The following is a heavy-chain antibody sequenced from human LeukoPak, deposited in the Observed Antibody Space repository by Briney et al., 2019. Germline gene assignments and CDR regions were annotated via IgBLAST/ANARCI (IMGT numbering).Heavy chain of an antibody. V-gene: IGHV3-21*01. J-gene: IGHJ5*02. CDR2: ISSSSSYI. CDR3: ARDRLTGTYNCLDR. CDR1: GFTFSSYN. D-gene: IGHD7-27*01. Sequence: GGSLRLSCAASGFTFSSYNMNWVRQAPGKGLEWVSSISSSSSYIYYADSVKGRFTISRDNAKNSLYLQMNSLTAEDTAVYYCARDRLTGTYNCLDRWGQGTLVTVSS.